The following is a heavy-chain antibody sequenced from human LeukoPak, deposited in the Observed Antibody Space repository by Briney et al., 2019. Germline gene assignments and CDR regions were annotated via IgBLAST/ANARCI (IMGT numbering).Heavy chain of an antibody. J-gene: IGHJ4*02. V-gene: IGHV3-7*01. CDR2: IKQDGSEK. CDR1: GFAFSYYW. Sequence: GRSLRLSCAAAGFAFSYYWMSWVRQAPGKGLEWVANIKQDGSEKDYVDSVKGRFTISRDNARNSLYLQMNSLRAEDTAVYYGAAERGWFFDYWGQGTLVTVSS. CDR3: AAERGWFFDY. D-gene: IGHD2-15*01.